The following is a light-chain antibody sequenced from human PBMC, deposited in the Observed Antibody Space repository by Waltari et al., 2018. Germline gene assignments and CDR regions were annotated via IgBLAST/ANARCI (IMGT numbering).Light chain of an antibody. CDR1: TSFSSY. CDR2: DAS. CDR3: QQRSNWRYT. V-gene: IGKV3-11*01. J-gene: IGKJ2*01. Sequence: EIVLPQSPATLSLSPGERATLSCRARTSFSSYLAWDQQKPGQAPRLLIYDASNRATGIPARFSGSGSGTDFTLTNSSLEPEDVAVYYCQQRSNWRYTFGQGTKLEIK.